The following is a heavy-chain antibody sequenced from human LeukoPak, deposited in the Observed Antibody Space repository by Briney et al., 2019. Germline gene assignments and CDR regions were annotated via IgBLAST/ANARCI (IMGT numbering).Heavy chain of an antibody. D-gene: IGHD1-26*01. J-gene: IGHJ3*02. Sequence: SETLSLTCTVSGGSISSYYWSWIRQPPGKGLEWIGYIYYSGSTNYNPSLKSRVTISVDTSKNQFSLKLSSVTAADTAVYYCASLWDYSSAFDIWGQGTMVTVSS. CDR3: ASLWDYSSAFDI. V-gene: IGHV4-59*01. CDR1: GGSISSYY. CDR2: IYYSGST.